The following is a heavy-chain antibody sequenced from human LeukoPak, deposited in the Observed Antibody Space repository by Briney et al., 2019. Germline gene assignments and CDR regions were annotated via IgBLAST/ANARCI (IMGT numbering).Heavy chain of an antibody. D-gene: IGHD3-10*01. CDR1: GYTFTSYY. J-gene: IGHJ4*02. V-gene: IGHV1-46*01. Sequence: ASVKVSCKASGYTFTSYYMHWVRQAPGQGLEWMGIINPSGGSTSYAQKFQGRVTMTRDTSTSTVYMELSSLRSEDTAVYYCAIPGGSGSYYSIPFDYWGQGTLVTVSS. CDR2: INPSGGST. CDR3: AIPGGSGSYYSIPFDY.